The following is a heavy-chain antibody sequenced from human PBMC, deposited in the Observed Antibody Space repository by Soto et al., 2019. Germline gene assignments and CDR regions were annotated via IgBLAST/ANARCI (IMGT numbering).Heavy chain of an antibody. CDR3: ARESEDLTSNFDY. Sequence: GGALRLSCAASGFTFTRYSINWVRQAPGKGLEWVSSISSTTNYIYYGDSMKGRFTISRDNAKNSLYLEMNSLRAEDTAVYYCARESEDLTSNFDYWGQGTLVPVSS. J-gene: IGHJ4*02. CDR2: ISSTTNYI. CDR1: GFTFTRYS. V-gene: IGHV3-21*06.